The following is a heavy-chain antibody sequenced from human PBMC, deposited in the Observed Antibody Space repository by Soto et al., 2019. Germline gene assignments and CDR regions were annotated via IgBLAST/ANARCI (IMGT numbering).Heavy chain of an antibody. D-gene: IGHD3-3*01. CDR1: GGSFSGYY. J-gene: IGHJ4*02. CDR2: INHSRST. CDR3: ARVPQIIPFLGVVITYYFDY. Sequence: SETLSLTCAVYGGSFSGYYWIWIRQPPGKGLEWIGEINHSRSTNYNPSLKSRVTISVDTSKNQFSLKLSSVTAADTAVYYRARVPQIIPFLGVVITYYFDYWVQGTLVTVSS. V-gene: IGHV4-34*01.